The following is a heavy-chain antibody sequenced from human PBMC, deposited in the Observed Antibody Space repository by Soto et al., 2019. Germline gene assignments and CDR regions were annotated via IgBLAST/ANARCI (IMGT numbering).Heavy chain of an antibody. Sequence: EVQLVESGGGLVQPGRSLRLSCAASGFTFDDYAMHWVRQAPGKGLEWVSGISWNSGSIGYADSVKGRFTISRDNAKNSLYLQMNSLRAEDTALYYCAKSGSTSFIYYYYYMDVWGKWTTVTVSS. CDR2: ISWNSGSI. CDR3: AKSGSTSFIYYYYYMDV. J-gene: IGHJ6*03. V-gene: IGHV3-9*01. D-gene: IGHD2-2*01. CDR1: GFTFDDYA.